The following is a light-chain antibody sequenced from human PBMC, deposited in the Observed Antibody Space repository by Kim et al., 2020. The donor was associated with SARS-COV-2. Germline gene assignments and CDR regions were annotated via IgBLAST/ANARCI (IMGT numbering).Light chain of an antibody. CDR1: QTINNK. CDR2: DAT. J-gene: IGKJ1*01. V-gene: IGKV3-15*01. Sequence: YPGERATLSCRASQTINNKLVWYQHKPGQAPRLLIYDATTRATGVPARFIGSGSETDFTLTISSLQSEDFAVYYCQQSNDWPPLTFGQGTKVDIK. CDR3: QQSNDWPPLT.